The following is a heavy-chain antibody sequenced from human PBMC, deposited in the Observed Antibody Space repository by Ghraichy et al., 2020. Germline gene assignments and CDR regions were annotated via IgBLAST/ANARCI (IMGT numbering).Heavy chain of an antibody. CDR1: GYTFTSYD. D-gene: IGHD3-10*01. CDR3: ARPYYGSGSHQRIPNDY. V-gene: IGHV1-8*01. CDR2: MNPNSGNT. Sequence: ASVKVSCKASGYTFTSYDINWVRQATGQGLEWMGWMNPNSGNTGYAQKFQGRVTMTRNTSISTAYMELSSLRSEDTAVYYCARPYYGSGSHQRIPNDYWGQGTLVTVSS. J-gene: IGHJ4*02.